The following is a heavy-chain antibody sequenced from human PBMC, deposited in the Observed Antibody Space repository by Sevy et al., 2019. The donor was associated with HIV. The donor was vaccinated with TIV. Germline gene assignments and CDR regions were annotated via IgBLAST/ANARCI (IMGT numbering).Heavy chain of an antibody. D-gene: IGHD6-13*01. CDR3: AREGSPGYSSSWYLGAFDI. J-gene: IGHJ3*02. Sequence: GGSLRLSCAASGFTFNSYGMHWVRQAPGKGLEWVANIKQDGSEKYYVDSVKGRFTISRDNAKNSLYLQMNSLRAEDTAVYYCAREGSPGYSSSWYLGAFDIWGQGTMVTVSS. CDR1: GFTFNSYG. CDR2: IKQDGSEK. V-gene: IGHV3-7*03.